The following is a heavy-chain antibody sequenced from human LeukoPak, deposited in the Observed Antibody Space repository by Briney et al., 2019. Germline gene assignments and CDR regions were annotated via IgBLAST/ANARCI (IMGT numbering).Heavy chain of an antibody. J-gene: IGHJ3*02. CDR3: ARDEDWSGYYGAFDI. CDR2: INSDGSST. V-gene: IGHV3-74*01. Sequence: PGGSLRLSCAASGFTFSIYWMHWVRQAPGKGLVWVSRINSDGSSTSYADSVKGRFTISRDNAKNTLYLQMNSLRAEYTAVYYCARDEDWSGYYGAFDIWGQGTRVTVSS. D-gene: IGHD3-3*01. CDR1: GFTFSIYW.